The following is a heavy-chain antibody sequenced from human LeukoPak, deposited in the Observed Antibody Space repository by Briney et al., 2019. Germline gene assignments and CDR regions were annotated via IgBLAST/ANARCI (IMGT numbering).Heavy chain of an antibody. D-gene: IGHD2-15*01. J-gene: IGHJ6*03. Sequence: SETLSLTCTVSGGSISSSSYYWGWIRQPPGKGLEWIGSIYYSGSTYYNPSLKSRVTISVDTSKNQFSLKLSSVTAADTAVYYCAREYCSGGSCYSYYYYMDVWGKGTTVTVSS. CDR3: AREYCSGGSCYSYYYYMDV. V-gene: IGHV4-39*07. CDR1: GGSISSSSYY. CDR2: IYYSGST.